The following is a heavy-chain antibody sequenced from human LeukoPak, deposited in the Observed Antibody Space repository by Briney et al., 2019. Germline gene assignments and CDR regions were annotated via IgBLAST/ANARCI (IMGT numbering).Heavy chain of an antibody. CDR2: ISSSSSYI. V-gene: IGHV3-21*06. CDR3: GRDTRDKLTCYYKWAFDV. J-gene: IGHJ3*01. Sequence: GGSLRLSCAASGFTFSSYSMNWVRQAPGKGLEWVSSISSSSSYIYYADSVKGRFTISRDNAKNSLYLQMNSLRAEDTAVYYCGRDTRDKLTCYYKWAFDVWGQGTMVTVSS. CDR1: GFTFSSYS. D-gene: IGHD3-9*01.